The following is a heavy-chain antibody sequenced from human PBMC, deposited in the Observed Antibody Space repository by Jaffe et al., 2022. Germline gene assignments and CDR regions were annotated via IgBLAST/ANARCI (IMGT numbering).Heavy chain of an antibody. CDR2: IRSKANSYAT. Sequence: EVQLVESGGGLVQPGGSLKLSCAASGFTFSGSAMHWVRQASGKGLEWVGRIRSKANSYATAYAASVKGRFTISRDDSKNTAYLQMNSLKTEDTAVYYCTRASGSGTRPHYYYYMDVWGKGTTVTVSS. V-gene: IGHV3-73*02. D-gene: IGHD1-1*01. CDR3: TRASGSGTRPHYYYYMDV. J-gene: IGHJ6*03. CDR1: GFTFSGSA.